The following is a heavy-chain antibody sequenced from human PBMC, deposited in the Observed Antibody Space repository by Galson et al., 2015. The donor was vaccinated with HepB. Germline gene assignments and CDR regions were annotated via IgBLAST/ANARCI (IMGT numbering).Heavy chain of an antibody. V-gene: IGHV3-74*01. CDR1: GFTFSSSG. J-gene: IGHJ6*02. CDR2: INSGGRTT. Sequence: SLRLSCAASGFTFSSSGMNWVRQAPGKGLVWVSHINSGGRTTSYADSVKGRFTISRDNAKNTLYLQMISLSSEDTGVYYCARVTRFGEPDNYYFGVDVWGQGTTVTVSS. CDR3: ARVTRFGEPDNYYFGVDV. D-gene: IGHD3-10*01.